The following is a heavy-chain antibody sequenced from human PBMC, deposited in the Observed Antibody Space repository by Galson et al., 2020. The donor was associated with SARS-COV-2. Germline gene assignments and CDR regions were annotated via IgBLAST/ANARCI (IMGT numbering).Heavy chain of an antibody. V-gene: IGHV3-7*01. J-gene: IGHJ6*02. CDR2: IKQEGSEK. Sequence: GGPLRPPCAPSGFTFSSYWMSWVRQAPGKGLEWVANIKQEGSEKYYVDSVKGRFTTSRDNAKNSLYLQMNSLRAEDTAVYYCARDRAAADYYYGMDVWGQGTTVTVSS. CDR3: ARDRAAADYYYGMDV. D-gene: IGHD6-13*01. CDR1: GFTFSSYW.